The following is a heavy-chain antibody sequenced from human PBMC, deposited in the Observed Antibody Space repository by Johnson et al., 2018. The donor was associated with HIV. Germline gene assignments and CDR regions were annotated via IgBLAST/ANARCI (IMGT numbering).Heavy chain of an antibody. CDR3: AKDEALGWELDPDAFDI. CDR1: GFSFDDYA. J-gene: IGHJ3*02. V-gene: IGHV3-20*04. CDR2: INWNGGRT. Sequence: VLLVESGGGLVQPGGSLSLSCAASGFSFDDYAMHWVRQVPGKGLEWVSGINWNGGRTDYADSVKGRFTISRDNSKNTLYLQMNSLRAEDTAVYYCAKDEALGWELDPDAFDIWGQGTMVTVSS. D-gene: IGHD1-26*01.